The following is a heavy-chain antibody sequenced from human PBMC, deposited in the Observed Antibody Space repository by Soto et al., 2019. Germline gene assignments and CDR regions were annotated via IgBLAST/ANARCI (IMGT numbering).Heavy chain of an antibody. CDR2: IIPIFGTA. CDR3: ARARDRQLWFLYYFDY. CDR1: GGTFSSYA. Sequence: SVKVSCKASGGTFSSYAISWVRQAPGQGLEWMGGIIPIFGTANYAQKFQGRVTITADESTSTAYMELSSLRSEDTAVYYCARARDRQLWFLYYFDYWGQGTLVTVS. D-gene: IGHD5-18*01. V-gene: IGHV1-69*13. J-gene: IGHJ4*02.